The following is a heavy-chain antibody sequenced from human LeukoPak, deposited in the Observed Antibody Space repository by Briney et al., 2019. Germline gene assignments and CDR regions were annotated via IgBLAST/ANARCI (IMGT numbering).Heavy chain of an antibody. CDR2: INAGNGNT. CDR1: GYTFTSYA. V-gene: IGHV1-3*01. D-gene: IGHD1-26*01. CDR3: ARGPPVVGATCFDY. J-gene: IGHJ4*02. Sequence: GASVKVSCKASGYTFTSYAMHWVRQAPGQRLEWMGWINAGNGNTKYSQKFQGRVTITRDTSASTAYMELSSLRSEDTAVYYCARGPPVVGATCFDYWGQGTLVTVSS.